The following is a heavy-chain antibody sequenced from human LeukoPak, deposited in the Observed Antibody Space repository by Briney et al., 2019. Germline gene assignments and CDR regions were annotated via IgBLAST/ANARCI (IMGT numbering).Heavy chain of an antibody. D-gene: IGHD3-22*01. CDR1: GFTFRGYS. CDR2: ISSSTNTI. Sequence: GGSLRLSCAASGFTFRGYSMNWVRQAPGKGLEWVSYISSSTNTIYYADSVKGRFTISRDNAKKSLYLEMNSLRAEDTATYYCASSGYSLPGYWGQGTLVTVSS. CDR3: ASSGYSLPGY. J-gene: IGHJ4*02. V-gene: IGHV3-48*04.